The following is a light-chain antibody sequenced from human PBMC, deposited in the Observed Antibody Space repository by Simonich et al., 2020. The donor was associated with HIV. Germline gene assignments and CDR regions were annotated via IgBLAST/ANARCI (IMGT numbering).Light chain of an antibody. Sequence: DIQMTQSPSSLSASVGDRVTITCQASQDISDLLNWYQQKPGKAPKLLIYDASNLETGVPSRFSGSGSGTDFTFTISSLQPEDFATYYCQQYYSTPYTFGQGTKLEIK. CDR2: DAS. J-gene: IGKJ2*01. V-gene: IGKV1-33*01. CDR1: QDISDL. CDR3: QQYYSTPYT.